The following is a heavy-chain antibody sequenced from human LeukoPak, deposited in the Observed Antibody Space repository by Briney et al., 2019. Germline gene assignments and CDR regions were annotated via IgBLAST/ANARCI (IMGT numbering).Heavy chain of an antibody. CDR3: ARVRAGTGLLDY. J-gene: IGHJ4*02. CDR1: GFTFSSYW. V-gene: IGHV3-7*03. Sequence: GGSLRLSCAASGFTFSSYWMNWARQAPGKGLEWVASINHNGNVNYYVDSVKGRFTISRDNAKNSLYLQMSNLRAEDTAVYFCARVRAGTGLLDYWGQGTLVTVSS. CDR2: INHNGNVN. D-gene: IGHD6-19*01.